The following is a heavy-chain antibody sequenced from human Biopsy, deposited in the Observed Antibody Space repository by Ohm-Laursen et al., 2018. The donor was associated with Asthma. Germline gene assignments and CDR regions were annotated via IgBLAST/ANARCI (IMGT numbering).Heavy chain of an antibody. CDR2: IHYSGST. V-gene: IGHV4-59*01. CDR3: AGFCSGGNCPDH. D-gene: IGHD2-15*01. J-gene: IGHJ4*02. CDR1: GVSIRSYY. Sequence: GTLSLTCTVSGVSIRSYYWTWIRQPPGKGLEWIGNIHYSGSTYSNPSLKSRVTISVDTSKKQIPLRPSSVIAADTAVYYCAGFCSGGNCPDHWGQGTLVTVSS.